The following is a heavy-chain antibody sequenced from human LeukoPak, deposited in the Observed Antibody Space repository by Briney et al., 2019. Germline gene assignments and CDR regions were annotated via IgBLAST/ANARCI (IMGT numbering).Heavy chain of an antibody. J-gene: IGHJ4*02. CDR3: TRDREHGTQDY. D-gene: IGHD1-26*01. V-gene: IGHV4-39*07. CDR2: IYYRGNT. CDR1: GGSFTDYY. Sequence: SETLSLTCTVSGGSFTDYYWGWIRQPPGKGLEWIGRIYYRGNTFYNPSLRNRVSISIDTSKGRFSLNLNSVTAADTAVYFCTRDREHGTQDYWGQGTLVTVS.